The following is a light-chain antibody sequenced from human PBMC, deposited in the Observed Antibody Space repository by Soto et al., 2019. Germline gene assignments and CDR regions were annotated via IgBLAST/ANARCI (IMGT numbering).Light chain of an antibody. CDR3: QHYNSYPFT. Sequence: DIQMTQSPSTLSASVGDRVTITCRASPSISSWLAWYQQKPGKAPKLLTYKASSLESGVPSRFSGSGSGTEFTLTISSLQPDDFATYYCQHYNSYPFTFGPGTKVYIK. V-gene: IGKV1-5*03. J-gene: IGKJ3*01. CDR1: PSISSW. CDR2: KAS.